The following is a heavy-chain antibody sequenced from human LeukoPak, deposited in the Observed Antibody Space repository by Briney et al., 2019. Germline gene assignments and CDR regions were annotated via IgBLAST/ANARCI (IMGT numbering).Heavy chain of an antibody. J-gene: IGHJ6*02. CDR1: GGSLTTFY. CDR3: ARWRYLDV. D-gene: IGHD3-9*01. Sequence: SETLSLTCTVSGGSLTTFYWSWVRQPPGKGLEYIGHIDYSGRAKYNPSLKSRVTISVDTSKNQFSLKLSSVTAADTAIYYCARWRYLDVWGQGTTVTVSS. V-gene: IGHV4-59*01. CDR2: IDYSGRA.